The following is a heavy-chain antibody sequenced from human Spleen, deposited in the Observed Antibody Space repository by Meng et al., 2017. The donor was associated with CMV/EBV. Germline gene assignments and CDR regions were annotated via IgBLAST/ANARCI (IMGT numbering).Heavy chain of an antibody. V-gene: IGHV1-2*02. CDR2: INPNSDDT. CDR3: ARNYDFWSGYSSYYYYGMDV. D-gene: IGHD3-3*01. CDR1: GYTFSGYY. Sequence: ASVKVSCKASGYTFSGYYMNWVRQAPGQGLEWMGWINPNSDDTKYAKKFQGRVTLTRDTSISTAYMELSRLRSDDTAVYYCARNYDFWSGYSSYYYYGMDVWGQGTTVTVSS. J-gene: IGHJ6*02.